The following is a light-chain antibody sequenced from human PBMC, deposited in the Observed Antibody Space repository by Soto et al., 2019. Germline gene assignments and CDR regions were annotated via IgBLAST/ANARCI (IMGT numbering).Light chain of an antibody. V-gene: IGKV3-11*01. CDR2: DAS. Sequence: ETVLTQSPATVSLSPGDRATLSCRASQTVSYYLGWYQQKPGQAPRLLIFDASHRATGVPARFSASGSGTDFTLTISSLEPEDFAVYYCQQRGSWPITFGQGTRLEIK. CDR3: QQRGSWPIT. J-gene: IGKJ5*01. CDR1: QTVSYY.